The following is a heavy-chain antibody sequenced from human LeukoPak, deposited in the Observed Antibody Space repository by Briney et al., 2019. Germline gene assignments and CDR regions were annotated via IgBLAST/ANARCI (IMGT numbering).Heavy chain of an antibody. V-gene: IGHV4-59*01. Sequence: PSETLSLTCTVSGDSISSYYWSWIRQPPGEGLEWIGYISYSGTTSYNPSLESRVTMSAGTSKNQFSLKLTSVTAADTAVYYCARWPSAWSFDYWGQGTLVTVSS. CDR3: ARWPSAWSFDY. J-gene: IGHJ4*02. CDR1: GDSISSYY. CDR2: ISYSGTT. D-gene: IGHD2-8*02.